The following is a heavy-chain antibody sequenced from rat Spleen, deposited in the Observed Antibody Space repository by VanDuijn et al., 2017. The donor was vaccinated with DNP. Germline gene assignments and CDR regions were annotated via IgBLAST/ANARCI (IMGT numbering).Heavy chain of an antibody. V-gene: IGHV1-43*01. J-gene: IGHJ3*01. CDR3: ARGGDGIWFAY. CDR2: INTRSGGT. Sequence: QVQLQQSGAEQARPGSSVKMSCKAPGYIFTSNYIGWIKQTTGQGLMYIGYINTRSGGTSYNEKFKGKATLTVDKSSSTVFMQLSSLTPDDSAVYYCARGGDGIWFAYWGLGTLVTVSS. CDR1: GYIFTSNY. D-gene: IGHD1-1*01.